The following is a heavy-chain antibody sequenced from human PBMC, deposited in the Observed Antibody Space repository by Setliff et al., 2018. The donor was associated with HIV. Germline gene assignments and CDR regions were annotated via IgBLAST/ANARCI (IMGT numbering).Heavy chain of an antibody. J-gene: IGHJ6*02. D-gene: IGHD3-22*01. V-gene: IGHV1-69*05. CDR2: ISPTFGTA. CDR3: ARGVRDRSSYWSLGYDYGSSYYFGMDV. CDR1: GGTFSSYA. Sequence: ASVKVSCKASGGTFSSYAISWVRRAPGQGLEWMGGISPTFGTAKYAEKFQGRVTVSTDESATTAYMELSSLRSEDTAVYYCARGVRDRSSYWSLGYDYGSSYYFGMDVRGQGTTVTVSS.